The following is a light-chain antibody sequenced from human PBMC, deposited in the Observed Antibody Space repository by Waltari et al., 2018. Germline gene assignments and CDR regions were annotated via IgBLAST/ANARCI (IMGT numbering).Light chain of an antibody. CDR3: QQTYSTPVT. V-gene: IGKV1-39*01. Sequence: DIQMTQSPLSLSASVGDRVTITCRASQSIHSYLNWYQLTPGKAPNLLIYAASSLQSGVPSRFSGSGSATDFTLTISSLQPEDFATYYCQQTYSTPVTFGQGTKVEIK. CDR1: QSIHSY. CDR2: AAS. J-gene: IGKJ1*01.